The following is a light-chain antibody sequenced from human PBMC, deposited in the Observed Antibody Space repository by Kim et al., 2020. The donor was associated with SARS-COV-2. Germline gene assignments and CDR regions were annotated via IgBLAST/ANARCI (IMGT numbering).Light chain of an antibody. V-gene: IGLV2-23*02. Sequence: QSITTSGTGTSSDVGSYNLVSWYQQHPGKAHKLMIYEVSKRPSGVSNRFSGSKSGNTASLTISGLQAEDEADYYCCSYAGTYVVFGGGTQLTVL. CDR1: SSDVGSYNL. CDR3: CSYAGTYVV. CDR2: EVS. J-gene: IGLJ2*01.